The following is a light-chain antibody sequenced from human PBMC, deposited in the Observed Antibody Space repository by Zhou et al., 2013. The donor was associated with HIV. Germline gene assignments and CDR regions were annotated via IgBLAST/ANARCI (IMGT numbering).Light chain of an antibody. J-gene: IGKJ2*01. CDR3: QQYDNLPYT. V-gene: IGKV1-33*01. Sequence: DIQMTQSPSSLSASLGDRVTITCQASQAINNYLSWYQQKPGKAPKLLIYDASNLETGVPSRFSGSGSGTDFTFTISSLQPEDIATYYCQQYDNLPYTFGQGTKLEIK. CDR2: DAS. CDR1: QAINNY.